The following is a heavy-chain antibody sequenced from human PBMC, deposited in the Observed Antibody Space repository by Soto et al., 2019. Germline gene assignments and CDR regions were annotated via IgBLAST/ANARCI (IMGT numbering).Heavy chain of an antibody. D-gene: IGHD1-1*01. CDR3: AGALENPYFFYGLNV. CDR2: TYYRSRWYS. J-gene: IGHJ6*02. CDR1: GDSVSSSSVA. Sequence: SQTLSLTCVISGDSVSSSSVAWNWVRQSPSRGLEWLGRTYYRSRWYSDFAVSVRGRIVINADTSKNQFSLQLNSVTPEDTATYYCAGALENPYFFYGLNVWGQGTTVTVSS. V-gene: IGHV6-1*01.